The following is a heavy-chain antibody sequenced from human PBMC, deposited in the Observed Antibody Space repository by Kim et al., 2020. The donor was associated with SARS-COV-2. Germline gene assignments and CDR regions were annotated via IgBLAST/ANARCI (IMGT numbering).Heavy chain of an antibody. J-gene: IGHJ6*02. CDR3: AKDRGSGGFTYYGMDV. D-gene: IGHD3-16*01. Sequence: SGKGRVTISRDNAKNSLYLQRNSLGAEDTALYYCAKDRGSGGFTYYGMDVWGQGTTVTVSS. V-gene: IGHV3-9*01.